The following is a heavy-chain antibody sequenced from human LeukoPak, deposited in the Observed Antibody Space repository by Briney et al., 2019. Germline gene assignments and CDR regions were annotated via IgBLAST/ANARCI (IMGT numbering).Heavy chain of an antibody. V-gene: IGHV4-34*01. CDR2: INHSGST. D-gene: IGHD2-2*01. J-gene: IGHJ4*02. CDR3: ARGFIVVPAAMFDY. CDR1: GGSFSGYY. Sequence: PSETLSLTCAVYGGSFSGYYWSWIRQPPGKGLEWIGEINHSGSTNYNPSLKSRVTISVDTSKNQFSLKLSSVTAADTAVYYCARGFIVVPAAMFDYWGLGTLVTVSS.